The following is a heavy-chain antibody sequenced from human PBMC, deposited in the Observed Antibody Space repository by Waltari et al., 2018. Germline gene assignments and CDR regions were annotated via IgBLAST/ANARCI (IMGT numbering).Heavy chain of an antibody. J-gene: IGHJ5*02. CDR3: AKGWRYALEGWLDP. Sequence: EVQLLECGGGLVQAGGSLRLSCAASGCTFSRYAMSWVGQAPGQGLEWVSAIDARPGHTDSAVSAQGRSTASRPDPQDPLYRQIHSPRAEPAAVYHGAKGWRYALEGWLDPCGQGTRVTVSS. V-gene: IGHV3-23*01. CDR2: IDARPGHT. CDR1: GCTFSRYA. D-gene: IGHD5-12*01.